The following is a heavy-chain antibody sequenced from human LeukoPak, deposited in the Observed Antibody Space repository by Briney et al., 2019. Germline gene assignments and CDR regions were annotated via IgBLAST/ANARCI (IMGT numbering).Heavy chain of an antibody. J-gene: IGHJ5*02. CDR1: GFTFTSYT. D-gene: IGHD5-24*01. CDR3: ARGSRDGWFDP. Sequence: GGALTLSCAASGFTFTSYTMNWGRQAPGKGLEWVSSSSSRSSYIFYADSVKGRFSISRDNPKNSLYLQMNSLRAEDTAVYYCARGSRDGWFDPWGQGTLVTVSS. CDR2: SSSRSSYI. V-gene: IGHV3-21*01.